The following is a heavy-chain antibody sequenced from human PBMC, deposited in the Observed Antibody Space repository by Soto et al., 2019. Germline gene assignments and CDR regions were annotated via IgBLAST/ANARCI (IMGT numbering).Heavy chain of an antibody. CDR1: GFTFSSYG. Sequence: QVQLVESGGGVVQPGRSLRLSCAASGFTFSSYGMHWVRQAPGKGLEWVAVIWYDGSNKYYADSVKGRFTISRDNSKNTLYLQMNSLRAEDTAVYYCARARGYSYAGYFDYWGQGTLVTVSS. CDR2: IWYDGSNK. J-gene: IGHJ4*02. CDR3: ARARGYSYAGYFDY. D-gene: IGHD5-18*01. V-gene: IGHV3-33*01.